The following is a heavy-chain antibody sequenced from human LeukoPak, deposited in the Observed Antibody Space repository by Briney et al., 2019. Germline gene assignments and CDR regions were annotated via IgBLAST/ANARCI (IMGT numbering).Heavy chain of an antibody. Sequence: NPSETLSLTCTVSGGSISSYYWSWIRQPPGKGLEWIGYIYYSGSTNYNPSLKSRVTISVGTSKNQFSLKLSSVTAADTAVYYCARATSGIAAAGQLYFDYWGQGTLVTVSS. J-gene: IGHJ4*02. CDR2: IYYSGST. V-gene: IGHV4-59*01. CDR1: GGSISSYY. D-gene: IGHD6-13*01. CDR3: ARATSGIAAAGQLYFDY.